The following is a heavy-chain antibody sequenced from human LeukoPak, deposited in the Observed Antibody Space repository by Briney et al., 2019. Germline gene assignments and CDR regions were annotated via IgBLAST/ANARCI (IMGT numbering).Heavy chain of an antibody. J-gene: IGHJ4*02. V-gene: IGHV1-24*01. CDR2: FDPEDGET. D-gene: IGHD3-10*01. CDR3: ATDQKDGSGSLAY. CDR1: GYTLTELS. Sequence: ASVKVSCKVSGYTLTELSMHWVRQAPVKGLEWMGGFDPEDGETIYAQKFQGRVTMTEDTSTDTAYMELSSLRSEDTAVYYCATDQKDGSGSLAYWGQGTLVTVSS.